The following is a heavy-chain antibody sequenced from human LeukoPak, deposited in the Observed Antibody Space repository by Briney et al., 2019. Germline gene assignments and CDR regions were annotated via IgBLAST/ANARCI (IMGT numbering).Heavy chain of an antibody. CDR2: ISGGGGST. CDR1: GLTFSSYA. J-gene: IGHJ4*02. V-gene: IGHV3-23*01. Sequence: GGSLRLSCAASGLTFSSYAMNWVRQAPGRGLEWVSAISGGGGSTYYADSVKGRFTISRDNSKNTLYLQMNSLRAEDTAIYYCAKDGRIPGFRASPGYWGQGTLVTVSS. D-gene: IGHD3-10*01. CDR3: AKDGRIPGFRASPGY.